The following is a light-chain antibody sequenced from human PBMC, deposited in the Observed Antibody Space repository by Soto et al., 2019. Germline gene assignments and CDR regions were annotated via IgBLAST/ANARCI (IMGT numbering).Light chain of an antibody. CDR3: SSYAGSNIVL. Sequence: QSALTQPPSASGSPGQSVTISCTGTSSDVATYNYVSWYQQHPGKAPKLMIYEVNKRPSGVPDRFSGSKSGNTASLTVSGLQAEDEADYYCSSYAGSNIVLFGGGTKLTVL. CDR2: EVN. CDR1: SSDVATYNY. J-gene: IGLJ2*01. V-gene: IGLV2-8*01.